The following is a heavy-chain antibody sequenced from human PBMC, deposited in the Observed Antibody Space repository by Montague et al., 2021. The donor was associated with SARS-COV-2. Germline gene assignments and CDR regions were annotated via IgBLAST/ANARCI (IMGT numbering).Heavy chain of an antibody. V-gene: IGHV4-61*05. D-gene: IGHD3-16*01. CDR1: GDSIINIKTSY. J-gene: IGHJ4*02. Sequence: SETLSLTCNVSGDSIINIKTSYWGWIRLPPGKGLEWIGYIFHTGTSNYQASLKSRVTMSVDTSKTQFSLKLMSVTAADTAVYFCAQVNRRLGGVSFDSWGQGALVTVSS. CDR3: AQVNRRLGGVSFDS. CDR2: IFHTGTS.